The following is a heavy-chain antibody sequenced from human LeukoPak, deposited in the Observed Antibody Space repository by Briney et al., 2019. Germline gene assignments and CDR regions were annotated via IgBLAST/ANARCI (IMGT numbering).Heavy chain of an antibody. Sequence: SETLSLTCTVSGGSISSYYWSWIRQPPGKGLEWIGYIYYSGSTNYNPSLKSRVTISVDTSKNQFSLKLSSVTAADTAVYYCASEVGAGGFDYWGQGTLSPSPQ. J-gene: IGHJ4*02. V-gene: IGHV4-59*01. CDR1: GGSISSYY. D-gene: IGHD1-26*01. CDR2: IYYSGST. CDR3: ASEVGAGGFDY.